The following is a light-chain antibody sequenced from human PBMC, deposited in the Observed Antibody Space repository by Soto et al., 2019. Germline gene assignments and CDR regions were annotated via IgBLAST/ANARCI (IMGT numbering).Light chain of an antibody. V-gene: IGKV3D-20*02. J-gene: IGKJ1*01. CDR2: GAS. Sequence: EIVLTQSPGTLSLSPGERATLSCRASQRVSSGYLGWYQQRPCQAPRLLLYGASNRAAGIPDRFNGRGSETDFTLTMSSLEPEDFAIYYWQQRSKMPLTFGHGTKVDIK. CDR3: QQRSKMPLT. CDR1: QRVSSGY.